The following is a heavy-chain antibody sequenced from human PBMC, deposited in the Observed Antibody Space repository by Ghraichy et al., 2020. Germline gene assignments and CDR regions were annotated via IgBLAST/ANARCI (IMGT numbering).Heavy chain of an antibody. D-gene: IGHD1-26*01. Sequence: ASVKVSCKASGYTFTAYYMHWVRQAPGQGLEWMGLMNPNSGGTTYAQKFQGRVTMTRDTSISTAYMELSRLTSDDTALYYCSRDVSGSYDYWGQGTLVTVSS. CDR1: GYTFTAYY. CDR3: SRDVSGSYDY. CDR2: MNPNSGGT. V-gene: IGHV1-2*02. J-gene: IGHJ4*02.